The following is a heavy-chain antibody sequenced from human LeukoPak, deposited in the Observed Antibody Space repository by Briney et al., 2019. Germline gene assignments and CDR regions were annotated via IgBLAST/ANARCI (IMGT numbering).Heavy chain of an antibody. J-gene: IGHJ4*02. CDR1: GFTFSSNS. CDR3: ARDGDGIVGATGDY. V-gene: IGHV3-48*02. Sequence: PGGSLRLSCAASGFTFSSNSMNWVRQAPGKGLEWVSYISGSSSTIYYADSVKGRFTTSRDNAKNSLYLQMNSLRDEDTAVYYCARDGDGIVGATGDYWGQGTLVTVSS. CDR2: ISGSSSTI. D-gene: IGHD1-26*01.